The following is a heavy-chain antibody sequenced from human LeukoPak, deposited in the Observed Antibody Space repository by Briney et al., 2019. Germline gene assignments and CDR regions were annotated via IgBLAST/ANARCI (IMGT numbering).Heavy chain of an antibody. Sequence: GGSLGLSCAASGFTFNSYWMSWVRPAPGKGLEWVANINQDGSEKYYVDSVKGRLTISRDNAKNSLYLQLNSLRAEDTAVYYCATSSLESDYWGQGTLVTVSS. CDR3: ATSSLESDY. CDR2: INQDGSEK. CDR1: GFTFNSYW. V-gene: IGHV3-7*05. D-gene: IGHD3-3*01. J-gene: IGHJ4*02.